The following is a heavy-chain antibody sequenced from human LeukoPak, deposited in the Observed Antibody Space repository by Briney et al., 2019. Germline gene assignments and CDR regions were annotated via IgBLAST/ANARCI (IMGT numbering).Heavy chain of an antibody. D-gene: IGHD6-6*01. J-gene: IGHJ6*03. CDR2: MNPNSGNT. CDR1: GYTLTELS. CDR3: ARGIAARPGYYMDV. V-gene: IGHV1-8*03. Sequence: ASVKVSCKVSGYTLTELSMHWVRQATGQGLEWMGWMNPNSGNTGYAQKFQGRVTITRNTSISTAYMELSSLRSEDTAVYYCARGIAARPGYYMDVWGKGTTVTVSS.